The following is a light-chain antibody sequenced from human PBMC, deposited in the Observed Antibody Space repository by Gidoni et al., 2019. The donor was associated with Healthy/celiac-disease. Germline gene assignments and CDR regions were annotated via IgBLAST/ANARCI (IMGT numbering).Light chain of an antibody. CDR2: DAS. V-gene: IGKV1-13*02. CDR3: QQFNSYPRT. J-gene: IGKJ1*01. CDR1: QGISSA. Sequence: AIQLTQSPSSLSASVGDRVTITCRASQGISSALAWYQQKPGKAPKLLIYDASSLESGVPSRFSGSGSGTDCTLTISSLQPEDFATYYCQQFNSYPRTFXXXTKVEIK.